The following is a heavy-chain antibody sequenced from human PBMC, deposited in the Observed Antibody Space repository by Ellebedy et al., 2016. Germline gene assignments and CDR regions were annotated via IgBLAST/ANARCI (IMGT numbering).Heavy chain of an antibody. CDR3: ARAILPQTTNNWFDP. Sequence: GESLKISCAASGFPFSEYFMTWIRQAPGKGLEWIANIGFSDDTTYYAESVTGRFTISRDNAKNSVFLQMSSLRTEDPAVYYCARAILPQTTNNWFDPWGQGTLVTVSS. V-gene: IGHV3-11*01. J-gene: IGHJ5*02. CDR1: GFPFSEYF. CDR2: IGFSDDTT. D-gene: IGHD1/OR15-1a*01.